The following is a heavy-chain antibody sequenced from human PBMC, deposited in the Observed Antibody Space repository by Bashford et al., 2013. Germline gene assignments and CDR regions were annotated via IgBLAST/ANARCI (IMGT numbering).Heavy chain of an antibody. Sequence: WVRQMPGKGLEWMGIIYPGDSDTRYSPSFQGQVTISADKSISTAYLQWSSLKASDTAMYYCAREKDSSGPYYYYGMDVWGQGTTVTVSS. CDR3: AREKDSSGPYYYYGMDV. J-gene: IGHJ6*02. D-gene: IGHD3-22*01. V-gene: IGHV5-51*01. CDR2: IYPGDSDT.